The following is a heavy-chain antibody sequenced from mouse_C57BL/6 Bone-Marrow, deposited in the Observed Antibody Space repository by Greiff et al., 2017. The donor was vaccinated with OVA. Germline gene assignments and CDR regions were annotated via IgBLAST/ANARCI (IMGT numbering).Heavy chain of an antibody. CDR1: GYTFTDYN. Sequence: VQLQQSGPELVKPGASVKIPCKASGYTFTDYNMDWVKQSHGKSLEWIGDINPNNGGTIYNQKFKGKATLTVDKSSSTAYMELRSLTSEDTAVYYCARWYYGSSYVDYAMDYWGQGTSVTVSS. J-gene: IGHJ4*01. CDR3: ARWYYGSSYVDYAMDY. CDR2: INPNNGGT. D-gene: IGHD1-1*01. V-gene: IGHV1-18*01.